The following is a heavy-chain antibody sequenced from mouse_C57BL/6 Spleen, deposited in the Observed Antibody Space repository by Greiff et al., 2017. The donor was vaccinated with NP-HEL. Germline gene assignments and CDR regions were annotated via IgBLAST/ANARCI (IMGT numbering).Heavy chain of an antibody. D-gene: IGHD4-1*02. J-gene: IGHJ1*03. Sequence: VQVVESGPGLVQPSQSLSITCTVSGFSLTSYGVHWVRQSPGKGLEWLGVIWSGGSTDYNAAFISRLSISKDNSKSQVFFKMNSLQADDAAIYYCARKGQLGRYFDVWGTGTTVTVSS. CDR1: GFSLTSYG. CDR2: IWSGGST. CDR3: ARKGQLGRYFDV. V-gene: IGHV2-2*01.